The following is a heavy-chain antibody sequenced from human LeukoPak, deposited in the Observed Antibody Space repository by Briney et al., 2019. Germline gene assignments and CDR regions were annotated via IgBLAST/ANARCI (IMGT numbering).Heavy chain of an antibody. J-gene: IGHJ4*02. V-gene: IGHV4-34*01. CDR2: INHSGST. CDR3: ARGPVGATFDY. D-gene: IGHD1-26*01. Sequence: PSETLSLTCAVYGGSFSGYYWSWTRQPPGKGLEWIGEINHSGSTNYNPSLKSRVTISVDTSKNQFSLKLSSVTAADTAVYYCARGPVGATFDYWGQGTLVTVSS. CDR1: GGSFSGYY.